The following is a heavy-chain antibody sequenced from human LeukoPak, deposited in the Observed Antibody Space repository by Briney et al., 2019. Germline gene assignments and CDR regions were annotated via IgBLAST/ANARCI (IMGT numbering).Heavy chain of an antibody. CDR3: ARDKTYSSSWYGYDY. Sequence: GGLLRPSGAAFESTFSSYWMSWGRPAPGKGLEWVANIKEDGSEKYYVDSVKGRFTISGANATNSLYLQMNSLRAADTAVYYCARDKTYSSSWYGYDYWGQGTLVTVSS. CDR1: ESTFSSYW. D-gene: IGHD6-13*01. CDR2: IKEDGSEK. J-gene: IGHJ4*02. V-gene: IGHV3-7*03.